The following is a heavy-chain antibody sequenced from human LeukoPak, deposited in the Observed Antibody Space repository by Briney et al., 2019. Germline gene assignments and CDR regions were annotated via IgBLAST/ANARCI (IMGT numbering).Heavy chain of an antibody. J-gene: IGHJ4*02. CDR2: IRGSGGST. CDR1: GFTFSSYA. V-gene: IGHV3-23*01. Sequence: HPGGSLRLSCAASGFTFSSYAMTWVRQAPGKGLEWVSAIRGSGGSTYYADSVKGRFTISRDNSKSTVYLQMNTLRAEDAAIYYCAKDREGFFDYWGQGTLVTVSS. CDR3: AKDREGFFDY. D-gene: IGHD1-26*01.